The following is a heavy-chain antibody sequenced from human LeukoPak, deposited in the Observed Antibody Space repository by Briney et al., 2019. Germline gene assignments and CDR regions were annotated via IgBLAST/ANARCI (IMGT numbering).Heavy chain of an antibody. D-gene: IGHD2-2*02. J-gene: IGHJ6*02. V-gene: IGHV1-24*01. CDR3: ATDQHMAAIDYYYYGMDV. CDR2: FDPEDGET. CDR1: GYTLTELS. Sequence: ASVNVSCKVSGYTLTELSMHWVRQAPGKGLEWMGGFDPEDGETIYAQKFQGRVTMTEDTSTDTAYMELSSLRSEDTAVYYCATDQHMAAIDYYYYGMDVWGQGTTVTVS.